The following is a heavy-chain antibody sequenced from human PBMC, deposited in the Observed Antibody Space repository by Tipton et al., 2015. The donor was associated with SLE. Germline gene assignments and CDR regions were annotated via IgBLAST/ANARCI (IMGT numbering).Heavy chain of an antibody. CDR3: ASGDYYMDV. CDR1: GGSFSGYY. Sequence: TLSLTCAVYGGSFSGYYWSWIRQPPGKGPEWIGEINHSGSTNYNPSLKSRVTISVDTSKNQFSLKLSSVTAADTAVYYCASGDYYMDVWGKGTTVPVSS. J-gene: IGHJ6*03. D-gene: IGHD3-10*01. V-gene: IGHV4-34*01. CDR2: INHSGST.